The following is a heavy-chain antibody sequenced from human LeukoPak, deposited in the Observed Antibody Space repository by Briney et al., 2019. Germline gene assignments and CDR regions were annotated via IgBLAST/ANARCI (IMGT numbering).Heavy chain of an antibody. J-gene: IGHJ4*02. CDR2: ISYDGSNK. D-gene: IGHD1-26*01. V-gene: IGHV3-30*18. CDR3: AKDVVGAMDY. CDR1: GFTFSSHG. Sequence: GGSLRLSCAASGFTFSSHGMHWVRQAPGKGLEWVAVISYDGSNKYYADSVKGRFTISRDNSKNTLYLQMNSLRAEDTAVYYCAKDVVGAMDYWGQGTLVTVSS.